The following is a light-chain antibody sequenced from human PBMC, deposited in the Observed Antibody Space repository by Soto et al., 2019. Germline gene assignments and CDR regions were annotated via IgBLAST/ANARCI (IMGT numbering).Light chain of an antibody. CDR2: GAS. Sequence: EIVMTQSPATLSVSPGDRAALSCRASQSVGSNLAGYQQKPGQAPRLLIYGASTRATGIPARFSGSGSGTEFTLTISSLQSEDFAIYFCQQYNNWPPDRTFGQGTKVEIK. J-gene: IGKJ1*01. CDR1: QSVGSN. V-gene: IGKV3-15*01. CDR3: QQYNNWPPDRT.